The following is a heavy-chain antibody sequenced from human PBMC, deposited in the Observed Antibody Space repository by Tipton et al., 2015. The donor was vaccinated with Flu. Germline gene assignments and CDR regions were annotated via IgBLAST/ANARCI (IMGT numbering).Heavy chain of an antibody. CDR3: ARGSAYANVYLDS. Sequence: TLSLTCAVYGGSFSDRYWTWLRQAPGKGLEWIGEINHSGSTNYNPSLKSRLTISVDTSKNQFSLKVRSLTAADTAVYYCARGSAYANVYLDSWGRGNLVTVSS. J-gene: IGHJ4*02. CDR2: INHSGST. CDR1: GGSFSDRY. D-gene: IGHD5-12*01. V-gene: IGHV4-34*01.